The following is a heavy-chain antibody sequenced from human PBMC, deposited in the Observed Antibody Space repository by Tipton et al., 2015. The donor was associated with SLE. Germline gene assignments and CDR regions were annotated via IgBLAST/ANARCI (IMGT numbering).Heavy chain of an antibody. D-gene: IGHD3-16*01. Sequence: TLSLTCTVSGGSISRTRYFWGWIRQPPGQGLEWIGSIFYSGTAYHNPSLRIGVTISVDTSKNQFSLKVRSVTAADTAVYYCAREKRPGPFGFKIRGQGTMVTVSA. CDR1: GGSISRTRYF. J-gene: IGHJ3*02. V-gene: IGHV4-39*07. CDR2: IFYSGTA. CDR3: AREKRPGPFGFKI.